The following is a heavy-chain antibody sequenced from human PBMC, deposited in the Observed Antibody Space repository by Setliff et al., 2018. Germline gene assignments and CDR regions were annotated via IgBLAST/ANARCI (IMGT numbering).Heavy chain of an antibody. J-gene: IGHJ4*02. CDR2: ISVYNGKT. V-gene: IGHV1-18*01. D-gene: IGHD2-21*01. CDR3: ATEKFPGDWGDY. Sequence: GASVKVSCKASGGTFSSYAISWVRQAPGQGLEWMGWISVYNGKTKYAQKFQGRVIMTTDTSTRTAYMEVTSLRSDDTAVYYCATEKFPGDWGDYWGQGTLVTVSS. CDR1: GGTFSSYA.